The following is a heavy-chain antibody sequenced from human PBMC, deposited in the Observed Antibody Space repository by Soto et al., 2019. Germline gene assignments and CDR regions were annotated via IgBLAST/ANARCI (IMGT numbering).Heavy chain of an antibody. D-gene: IGHD3-3*01. CDR1: GFTFGDYA. V-gene: IGHV3-49*04. CDR2: IRSKAYGGTT. Sequence: SGGSLRLSCTASGFTFGDYAMSWVRQAPGKGLEWVGFIRSKAYGGTTEYAASVKGRFTISRDDSKSIAYLQMNSLKTEDTAVYYCTRDRQSITTFLYYYYGMDVWGQGTTVTVSS. CDR3: TRDRQSITTFLYYYYGMDV. J-gene: IGHJ6*02.